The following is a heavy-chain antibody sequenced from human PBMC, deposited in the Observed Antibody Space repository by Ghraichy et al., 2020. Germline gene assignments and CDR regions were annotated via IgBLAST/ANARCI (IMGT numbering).Heavy chain of an antibody. CDR3: ARPRATPRRGYCSGGSCRYNWFDP. CDR1: GGSFSGYY. Sequence: SQTLSLTCAVYGGSFSGYYWSWIRQPPGKGLEWIGEINHSGSTNYNPSLKSRVTISVDTSKNQFSLKLSSVTAADTAVYYCARPRATPRRGYCSGGSCRYNWFDPWGQGTLVTVSS. J-gene: IGHJ5*02. CDR2: INHSGST. V-gene: IGHV4-34*01. D-gene: IGHD2-15*01.